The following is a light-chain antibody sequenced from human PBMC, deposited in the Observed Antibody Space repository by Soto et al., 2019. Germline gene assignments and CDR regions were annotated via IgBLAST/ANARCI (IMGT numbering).Light chain of an antibody. CDR3: SSYTRSSIVV. Sequence: QSALTQPASVSGSPGQSITISCTGTSSDVGGYNYVSWYQHHPGKAPKLMIFNVSNRPSGVSNRFSGSKSGNTASLTISGLQAEDEADYYCSSYTRSSIVVFGGGTKVTVL. V-gene: IGLV2-14*01. J-gene: IGLJ2*01. CDR2: NVS. CDR1: SSDVGGYNY.